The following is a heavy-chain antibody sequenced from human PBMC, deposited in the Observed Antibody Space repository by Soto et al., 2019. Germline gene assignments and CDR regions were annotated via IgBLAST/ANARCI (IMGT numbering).Heavy chain of an antibody. CDR1: GGSFSGYY. J-gene: IGHJ5*02. V-gene: IGHV4-34*01. CDR3: ARAPVGCSGGSCYLNWFDP. Sequence: SETLSLTCAVYGGSFSGYYWSWIRQPPGKGLEWIGEINHSGSTNYNPSLKSRVTISVDTSKNQFSLKLSSVTAADTAVYYCARAPVGCSGGSCYLNWFDPWGQGTLVTVSS. CDR2: INHSGST. D-gene: IGHD2-15*01.